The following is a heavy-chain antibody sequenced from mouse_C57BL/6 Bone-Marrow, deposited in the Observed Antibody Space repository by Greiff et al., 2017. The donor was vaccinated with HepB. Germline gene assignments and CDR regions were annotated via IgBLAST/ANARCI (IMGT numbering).Heavy chain of an antibody. J-gene: IGHJ2*01. V-gene: IGHV1-74*01. Sequence: VQLQQPGAELVKPGASVKVSCKASGYTFTSYWMHWVKQRPGQGLEWIGRIHPSDSDTNYNQKFKGKATLTVDKSSSTAYMQLSSLTSDDSAVYYCAIRSPGRIYDGPLNYFDYWGQGTTLTVSS. CDR2: IHPSDSDT. CDR3: AIRSPGRIYDGPLNYFDY. CDR1: GYTFTSYW. D-gene: IGHD2-3*01.